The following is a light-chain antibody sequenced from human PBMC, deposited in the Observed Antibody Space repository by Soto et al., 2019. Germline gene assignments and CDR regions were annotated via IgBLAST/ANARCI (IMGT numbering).Light chain of an antibody. CDR3: QQYGSSLGALT. CDR1: QSVSSSY. J-gene: IGKJ4*01. CDR2: GAS. Sequence: EIVLTQSPGTLSLSPGEIATLSFSASQSVSSSYLAWYQQKPGQAPRLLIYGASSRATGIPDRFSGSGSGTDFTLTISRLEPEDFAVYYCQQYGSSLGALTFGGGTKVDIK. V-gene: IGKV3-20*01.